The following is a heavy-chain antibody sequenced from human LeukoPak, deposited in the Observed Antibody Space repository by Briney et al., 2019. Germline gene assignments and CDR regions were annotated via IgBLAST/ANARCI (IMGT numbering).Heavy chain of an antibody. CDR3: ARATTATFDY. J-gene: IGHJ4*02. Sequence: GASVKVSCKASGYTFISYYMHWVRQTPGQGLEWMGIINPSGGSTSYAQKFQGRVTMTRDTSISTAYMELSRLRSDDTAVYYCARATTATFDYWGQGTLVTVSS. V-gene: IGHV1-46*01. CDR1: GYTFISYY. D-gene: IGHD4-17*01. CDR2: INPSGGST.